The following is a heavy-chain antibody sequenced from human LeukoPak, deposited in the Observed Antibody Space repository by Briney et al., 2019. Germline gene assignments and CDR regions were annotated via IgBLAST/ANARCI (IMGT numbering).Heavy chain of an antibody. D-gene: IGHD5-24*01. J-gene: IGHJ4*02. CDR2: INPNSGGT. CDR3: ARDRGAGYNPIDC. CDR1: GYTFTGYY. V-gene: IGHV1-2*02. Sequence: ASVKVSCKASGYTFTGYYMHWVRQAPGQGLEWMGWINPNSGGTNYAQKFQGRVTMTRDTSISTAYMELSRLRSDDTAVYYCARDRGAGYNPIDCWGQGTLVTVSS.